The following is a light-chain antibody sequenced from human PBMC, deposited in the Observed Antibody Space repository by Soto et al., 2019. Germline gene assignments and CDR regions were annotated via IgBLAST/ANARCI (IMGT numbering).Light chain of an antibody. Sequence: QSALTQPASVSGSPGQSITISCTGTSSDVGSYNLVSWYQQHPGKVPKLMIYEGNKRPSGVSNRFSASKSGNTASLTISGLQAEDEADYYCCSYAGSSTYVFGPGTKLTVL. CDR2: EGN. V-gene: IGLV2-23*01. J-gene: IGLJ1*01. CDR3: CSYAGSSTYV. CDR1: SSDVGSYNL.